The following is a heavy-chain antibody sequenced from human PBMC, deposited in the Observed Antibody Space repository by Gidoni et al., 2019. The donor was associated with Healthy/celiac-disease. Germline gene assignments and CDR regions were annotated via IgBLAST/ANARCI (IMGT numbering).Heavy chain of an antibody. J-gene: IGHJ4*02. Sequence: EVQLVESGGVVVQPGGSLRLSCAASGFTFDDYTMHWVRQAPGKGLEWVSLISWDGGSTYYADSVKGRFTISRDNSKNSLYLQMNSLRTEDTALYYCARQLSGSYSAGIDYWGQGTLVTVSS. V-gene: IGHV3-43*01. CDR1: GFTFDDYT. CDR2: ISWDGGST. CDR3: ARQLSGSYSAGIDY. D-gene: IGHD1-26*01.